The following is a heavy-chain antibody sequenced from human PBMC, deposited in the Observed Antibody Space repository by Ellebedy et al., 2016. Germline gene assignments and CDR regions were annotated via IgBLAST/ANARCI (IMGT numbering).Heavy chain of an antibody. J-gene: IGHJ5*02. CDR1: GYSFTSYW. Sequence: KVSCXGSGYSFTSYWISWVRQMPGKGLEWMGRIDPSDSYTNYSPSFQGHVTISADKSISTAYLQWSSLKASDTAMYYCARPNHDFRADLWGQGTLVTVSS. CDR3: ARPNHDFRADL. V-gene: IGHV5-10-1*01. CDR2: IDPSDSYT. D-gene: IGHD3-3*01.